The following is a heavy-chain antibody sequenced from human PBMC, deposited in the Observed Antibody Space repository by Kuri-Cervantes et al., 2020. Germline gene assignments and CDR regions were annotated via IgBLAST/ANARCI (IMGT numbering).Heavy chain of an antibody. CDR2: IKQDGSEK. J-gene: IGHJ3*02. CDR1: GFTFSNAW. V-gene: IGHV3-7*01. Sequence: GESLKISCAASGFTFSNAWMSWVRQAPGKGLEWVAIIKQDGSEKYYVDSVKGRFTISRDNANNSLYLQMNSLRAEDTAVYYCARDSGYCTSTRCRGDAFDIWGQGTMVTVSS. D-gene: IGHD2-2*03. CDR3: ARDSGYCTSTRCRGDAFDI.